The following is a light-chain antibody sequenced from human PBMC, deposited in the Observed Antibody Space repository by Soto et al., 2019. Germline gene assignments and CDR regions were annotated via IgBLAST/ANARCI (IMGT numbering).Light chain of an antibody. CDR1: QGIRSY. CDR3: QQYYSYPWT. Sequence: AIRMTQSPSSLSASTGDRVTITCRASQGIRSYLAWYQQKPGKAPKLLIYAASTLQSGVPSRFSGSGCGTDFTLTFSCLQSEDFATYYCQQYYSYPWTFGQGTTVEIK. CDR2: AAS. J-gene: IGKJ1*01. V-gene: IGKV1-8*01.